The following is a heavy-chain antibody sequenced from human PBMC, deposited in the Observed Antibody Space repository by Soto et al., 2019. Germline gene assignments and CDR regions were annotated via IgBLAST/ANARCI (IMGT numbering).Heavy chain of an antibody. CDR1: GGTFSSYT. Sequence: ASVKVSCKASGGTFSSYTISWVRQAPGQGLEWMGRIIPILGIANYAQKFQGRVTITADKSTSTAYMELSSLRSEDTAVYYCASGYCSSTSCPPDYYYYMDVWGKGTTVTVSS. CDR3: ASGYCSSTSCPPDYYYYMDV. CDR2: IIPILGIA. V-gene: IGHV1-69*02. D-gene: IGHD2-2*03. J-gene: IGHJ6*03.